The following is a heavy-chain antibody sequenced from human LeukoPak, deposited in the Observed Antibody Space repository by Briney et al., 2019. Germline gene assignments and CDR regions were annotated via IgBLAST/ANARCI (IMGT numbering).Heavy chain of an antibody. CDR1: GFTFSNAW. D-gene: IGHD4-17*01. Sequence: GSLRLSCAASGFTFSNAWMSWVRQAPGKGLEWVGRIKGKTDGGTTDYAAPVKGRFTISRDDSKNTLYLQMNSLKTEDTAVYYCTTDPHGDYVVSWGQGTLVTVSS. CDR3: TTDPHGDYVVS. V-gene: IGHV3-15*01. CDR2: IKGKTDGGTT. J-gene: IGHJ4*02.